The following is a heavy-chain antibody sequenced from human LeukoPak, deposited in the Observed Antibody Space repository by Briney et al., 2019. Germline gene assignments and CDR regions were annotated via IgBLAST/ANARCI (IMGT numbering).Heavy chain of an antibody. Sequence: SETLSLTCTVSGGSISSSSYYWGWIRQPPGKGLEWIGSIYYSGSTYYNPSLKSRVTISVDTSKNQFSLKLSSVTAADTAVYYCARGKSSSWYYYYYGMDVWGQGTTVTVSS. D-gene: IGHD6-13*01. CDR3: ARGKSSSWYYYYYGMDV. J-gene: IGHJ6*02. V-gene: IGHV4-39*01. CDR2: IYYSGST. CDR1: GGSISSSSYY.